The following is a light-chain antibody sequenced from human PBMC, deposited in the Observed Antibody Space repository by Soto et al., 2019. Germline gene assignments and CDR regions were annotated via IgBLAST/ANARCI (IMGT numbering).Light chain of an antibody. V-gene: IGKV1-5*03. J-gene: IGKJ2*01. Sequence: DIQMTQSPSTLSASVGDRVTITCRASQSISSWLAWFQQKPGKAPKLLIYKASNLQSGAPSRFSGSGSGTEFTLTISSLQPDDFATYYCQQHNSYPYTCGQGTKLEIK. CDR1: QSISSW. CDR3: QQHNSYPYT. CDR2: KAS.